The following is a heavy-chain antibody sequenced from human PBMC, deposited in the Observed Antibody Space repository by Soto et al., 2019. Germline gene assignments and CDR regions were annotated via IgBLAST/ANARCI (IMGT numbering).Heavy chain of an antibody. CDR1: GFTFSSYA. D-gene: IGHD3-3*01. CDR2: VSAGGGST. Sequence: GSLRLSCAASGFTFSSYAMSWIRQAPGKGPEWVSAVSAGGGSTCCADSVKGRFTISRDNPKNTLNLQMNSLRAEDTALYYCAKAGFPESSSGYYNWFDPWGQGALVTVSS. V-gene: IGHV3-23*01. CDR3: AKAGFPESSSGYYNWFDP. J-gene: IGHJ5*02.